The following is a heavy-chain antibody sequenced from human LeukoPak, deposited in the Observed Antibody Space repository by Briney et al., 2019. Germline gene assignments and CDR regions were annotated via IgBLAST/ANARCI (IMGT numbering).Heavy chain of an antibody. CDR1: GFTFSSYG. CDR2: IRYDGSNK. V-gene: IGHV3-30*02. CDR3: FSYSSGWYVNY. D-gene: IGHD6-19*01. Sequence: PGGSLRLSCAASGFTFSSYGMHRVRQAPGKGPEREAFIRYDGSNKYYADSVKGRFTISRDNSKNTLYLQMNSLRAEDTAVYYCFSYSSGWYVNYWGQGTLVTVSS. J-gene: IGHJ4*02.